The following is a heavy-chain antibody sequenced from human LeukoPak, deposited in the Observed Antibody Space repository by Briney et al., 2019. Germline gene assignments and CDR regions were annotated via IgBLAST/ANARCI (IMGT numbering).Heavy chain of an antibody. J-gene: IGHJ4*02. CDR2: ISGSGGST. V-gene: IGHV3-23*01. CDR1: GFTFSSYA. CDR3: AKDQSYGDYAYYFDY. Sequence: GGSLRLSCAASGFTFSSYAMSWVRQAPGKGLERVSAISGSGGSTYYADSVKGRFTISRDNSKNTLYLQMNSLRAEDTAVYYCAKDQSYGDYAYYFDYWGQGTLVTVSS. D-gene: IGHD4-17*01.